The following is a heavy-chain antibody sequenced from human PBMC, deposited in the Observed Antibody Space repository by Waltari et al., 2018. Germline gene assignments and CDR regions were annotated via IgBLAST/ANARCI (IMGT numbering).Heavy chain of an antibody. CDR1: GYTFTGYY. V-gene: IGHV1-2*04. CDR2: INPNRGGT. Sequence: QVQLVQSGAEVKKPGASVKVSCKASGYTFTGYYMHWVRQAPGQGLEWMGWINPNRGGTNYAQKFQGWVTMTRDTSISTAYMGLSRPRSDDTAVYYCARVPPPGEHMDVWGQGTTVTVSS. D-gene: IGHD1-1*01. CDR3: ARVPPPGEHMDV. J-gene: IGHJ6*02.